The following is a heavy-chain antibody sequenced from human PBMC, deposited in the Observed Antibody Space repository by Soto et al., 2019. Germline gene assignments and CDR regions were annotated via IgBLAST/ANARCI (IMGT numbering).Heavy chain of an antibody. J-gene: IGHJ5*01. CDR2: ISYDGSNK. CDR3: AKGPLPISTTLWFDS. CDR1: GFTFSSYA. D-gene: IGHD2-2*01. V-gene: IGHV3-30-3*01. Sequence: GGSLRLSCAASGFTFSSYAMHWVRQAPGKGLEWVAVISYDGSNKYYADSVKGRFTISRDNSKNTLYLQMNSLRAEDTAVFYCAKGPLPISTTLWFDSWGQGTLVTVSS.